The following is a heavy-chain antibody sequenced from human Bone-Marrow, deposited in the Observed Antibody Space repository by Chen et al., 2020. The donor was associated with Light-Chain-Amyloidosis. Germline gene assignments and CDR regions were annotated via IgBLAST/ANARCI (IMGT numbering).Heavy chain of an antibody. V-gene: IGHV5-51*01. J-gene: IGHJ4*02. Sequence: EVQLEQSGPEVKKPGESLKISCKGSGYNFPNYWIGWARQMPGKGLEWMGVIYPDDSDARYSPSFEGQVTISADKSITTAYLQWRSLKASDTAMYYCARRRDGYNFDYWGQGTLVTVSS. D-gene: IGHD5-12*01. CDR2: IYPDDSDA. CDR3: ARRRDGYNFDY. CDR1: GYNFPNYW.